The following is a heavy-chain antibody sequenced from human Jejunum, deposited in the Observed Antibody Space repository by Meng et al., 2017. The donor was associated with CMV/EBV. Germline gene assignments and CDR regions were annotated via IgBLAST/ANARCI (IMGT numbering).Heavy chain of an antibody. CDR2: ISGSGGDT. CDR3: AKDRVSTAMITNYFDS. CDR1: TFSSDA. J-gene: IGHJ4*02. V-gene: IGHV3-23*01. D-gene: IGHD5-18*01. Sequence: TFSSDAMGWVGQAPGRGMEWVSAISGSGGDTYYADSVKGRFTISRDNSKNTLYLQMNSLRAEDTAIYYCAKDRVSTAMITNYFDSWGQGTLVTVSS.